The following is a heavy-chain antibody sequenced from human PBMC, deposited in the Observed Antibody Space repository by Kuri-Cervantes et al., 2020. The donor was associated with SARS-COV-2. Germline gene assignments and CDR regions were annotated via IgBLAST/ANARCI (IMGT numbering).Heavy chain of an antibody. D-gene: IGHD3-9*01. CDR3: ARDPGGVFLRGIMILSAHWFDT. CDR1: GFTFSSYA. J-gene: IGHJ5*02. Sequence: GGSLRLSCAASGFTFSSYAMHWVRQALGKGLEWVAVISYDGSNKYYADSVKGRFTISKERGENSLYLHMNSLRDDDTAVYYCARDPGGVFLRGIMILSAHWFDTWGQGTLVTVSS. CDR2: ISYDGSNK. V-gene: IGHV3-30-3*01.